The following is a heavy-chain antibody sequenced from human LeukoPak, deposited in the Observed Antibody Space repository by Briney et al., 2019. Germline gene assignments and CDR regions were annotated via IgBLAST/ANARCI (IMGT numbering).Heavy chain of an antibody. D-gene: IGHD2-15*01. CDR3: AKLAGSSGGPEY. Sequence: GGSLRLSCVASGFTFSSYWMHWVRQAPGKGLVWVSRINSDGSSTSYADSVKGRFTISRDNAKNTLYLQMNSLRAEDTAVYYCAKLAGSSGGPEYWGQGTLVTVSS. CDR2: INSDGSST. CDR1: GFTFSSYW. V-gene: IGHV3-74*01. J-gene: IGHJ4*02.